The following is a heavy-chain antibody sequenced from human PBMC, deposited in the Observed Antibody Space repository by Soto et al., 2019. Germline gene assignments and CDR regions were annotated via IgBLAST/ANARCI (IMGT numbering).Heavy chain of an antibody. CDR2: IYYSGST. CDR3: ARESHSGSFDY. CDR1: GGSISSGGYY. J-gene: IGHJ4*02. D-gene: IGHD1-26*01. V-gene: IGHV4-31*03. Sequence: SETLSLTCTVSGGSISSGGYYWSWIRQHPGKGLEWIGYIYYSGSTYYNPSLKSRVTISVDTSKNQFSLKLSSVTAADTAVYYCARESHSGSFDYWGQGTLVTVYS.